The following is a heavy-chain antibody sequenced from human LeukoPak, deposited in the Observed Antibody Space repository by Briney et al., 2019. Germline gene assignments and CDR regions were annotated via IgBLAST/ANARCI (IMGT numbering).Heavy chain of an antibody. CDR1: GYRFTNYW. J-gene: IGHJ4*02. D-gene: IGHD6-6*01. CDR3: VRPYSNSAVL. Sequence: GESLKISCKGSGYRFTNYWIGWVRQMPGKGLEWMGIIYPDDSDTRYSPSFQGQVTISGDKSISTAYLQWSSLKASDTAMYYCVRPYSNSAVLWGQGTLVTVSS. CDR2: IYPDDSDT. V-gene: IGHV5-51*01.